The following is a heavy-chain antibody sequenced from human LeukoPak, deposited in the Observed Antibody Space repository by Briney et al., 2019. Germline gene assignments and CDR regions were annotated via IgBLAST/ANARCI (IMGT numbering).Heavy chain of an antibody. J-gene: IGHJ6*02. CDR2: IYTSGST. CDR1: GGSISSGSYY. V-gene: IGHV4-61*02. CDR3: ASTVAVGYYYYYGMDV. Sequence: SQTLSLTCTVSGGSISSGSYYWSWIRQPAGKGLELIGRIYTSGSTNYNPSLKSRVTISVDTSKNQFSLKLSSVTAADTAVYYCASTVAVGYYYYYGMDVWGQGTTVTVSS. D-gene: IGHD4-23*01.